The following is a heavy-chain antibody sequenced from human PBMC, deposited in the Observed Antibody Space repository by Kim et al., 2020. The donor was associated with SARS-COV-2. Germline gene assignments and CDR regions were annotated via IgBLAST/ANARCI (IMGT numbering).Heavy chain of an antibody. V-gene: IGHV3-30-3*01. D-gene: IGHD1-26*01. J-gene: IGHJ3*02. CDR2: ISYDGSNK. CDR1: GFTFSSYA. CDR3: ARGEVLGPYDAFDI. Sequence: GGSLRLSCAASGFTFSSYAMHWVRQAPGKGLEWVAVISYDGSNKYYADSVKGRFTISRDNSKNTLYLQMNSLRAEDTAVYYCARGEVLGPYDAFDIWGQGTMVTVSS.